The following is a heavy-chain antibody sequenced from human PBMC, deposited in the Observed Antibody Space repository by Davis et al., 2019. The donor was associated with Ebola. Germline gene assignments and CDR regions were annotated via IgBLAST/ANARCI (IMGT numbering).Heavy chain of an antibody. CDR1: GFTFDDYA. D-gene: IGHD3-9*01. CDR2: INWNGGST. Sequence: PGGSLRLSCAASGFTFDDYAMSWVRQAPGKGLEWVSGINWNGGSTGYVDSVKGRFTISRDNAKNSLYLRLSSLRAEDTALYYCARVNAVTGYSRFDSWGQGTLVTVSS. J-gene: IGHJ5*01. V-gene: IGHV3-20*04. CDR3: ARVNAVTGYSRFDS.